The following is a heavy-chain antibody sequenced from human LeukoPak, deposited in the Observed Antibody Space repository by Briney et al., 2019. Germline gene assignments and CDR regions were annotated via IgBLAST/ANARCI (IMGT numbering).Heavy chain of an antibody. J-gene: IGHJ4*02. CDR1: GFTFSSYS. Sequence: PGGSLRLSCAASGFTFSSYSMNWVHQAPGKGLEWVSSISSSSSYIYYADSVKGRFTISRDNAKNSLYLQMNSLRADDTAVYYCARGLAAAGTRGPYWGQGTLVTVSS. V-gene: IGHV3-21*01. D-gene: IGHD6-13*01. CDR2: ISSSSSYI. CDR3: ARGLAAAGTRGPY.